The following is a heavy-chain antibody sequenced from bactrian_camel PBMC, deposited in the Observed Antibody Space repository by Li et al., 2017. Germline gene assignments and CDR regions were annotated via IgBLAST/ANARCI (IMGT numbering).Heavy chain of an antibody. CDR2: IGSEGTT. J-gene: IGHJ6*01. Sequence: HVQLVESGGGSVQAGGTLTLSCVVSEYTYTTYAMGWFRQAPGKEREGVAGIGSEGTTAYAEAVMGRFTISQDNAKNIIYLQMSSLTPDDTAMYYCAAGTRIIVGDYCDGITTWGQGTQVTVS. D-gene: IGHD3*01. CDR1: EYTYTTYA. V-gene: IGHV3S55*01. CDR3: AAGTRIIVGDYCDGITT.